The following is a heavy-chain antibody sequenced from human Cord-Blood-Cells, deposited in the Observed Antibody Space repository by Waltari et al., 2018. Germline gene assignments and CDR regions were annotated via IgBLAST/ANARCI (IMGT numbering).Heavy chain of an antibody. J-gene: IGHJ4*02. CDR2: IKHSGST. CDR3: ARGVAAAGSPYFDY. Sequence: QVQLQQWGAGLFKPSETLPLTCAVYGGSFSGSYWSCIRQPPGKGLERIGEIKHSGSTNYNPSLKSRVTISVDTSKNQFSLKLSSVTAADTAVYYCARGVAAAGSPYFDYWGQGTLVTVSS. V-gene: IGHV4-34*01. CDR1: GGSFSGSY. D-gene: IGHD6-13*01.